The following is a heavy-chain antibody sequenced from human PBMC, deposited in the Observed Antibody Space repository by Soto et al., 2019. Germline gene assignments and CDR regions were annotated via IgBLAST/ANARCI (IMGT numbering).Heavy chain of an antibody. D-gene: IGHD4-17*01. CDR1: GGSISSRSYY. J-gene: IGHJ5*02. Sequence: SETLSLPCTVSGGSISSRSYYWGWIRQPPGKRLEWIGSIYYSGSTYYNPSLKSRVTISVDTSKNQFSLKLSSVTAADTAVYFCARVYYGDYDKPYNWFDPWGQGTLVTVSS. CDR3: ARVYYGDYDKPYNWFDP. V-gene: IGHV4-39*01. CDR2: IYYSGST.